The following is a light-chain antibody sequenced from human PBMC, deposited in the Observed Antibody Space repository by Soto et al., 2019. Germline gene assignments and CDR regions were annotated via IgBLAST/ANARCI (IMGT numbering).Light chain of an antibody. CDR3: KQYDVSPWT. Sequence: ESVLTQSPGTLSLSPGERATLSCRASQSVSSSFLAWYQLKPGQAPRLLIYGASSRAPGIPDRFSGSGSGRHITLTISSPAPEDFAVYYCKQYDVSPWTFGQGTQVEIK. J-gene: IGKJ1*01. CDR1: QSVSSSF. V-gene: IGKV3-20*01. CDR2: GAS.